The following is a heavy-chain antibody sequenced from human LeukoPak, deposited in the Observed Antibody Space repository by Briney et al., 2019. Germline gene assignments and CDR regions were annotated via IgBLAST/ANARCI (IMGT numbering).Heavy chain of an antibody. V-gene: IGHV4-4*07. D-gene: IGHD3-9*01. J-gene: IGHJ5*02. CDR1: GGSISSYY. Sequence: PSETLSLTCTVSGGSISSYYWSWIRQPAGKGLEWIGRIYTSGSTNYNPSLKSRVTMSVDTSKNQFSLKLSSVTAADTAVYYCARGGPTIFGPERANWFDPWGQGTLVTASS. CDR3: ARGGPTIFGPERANWFDP. CDR2: IYTSGST.